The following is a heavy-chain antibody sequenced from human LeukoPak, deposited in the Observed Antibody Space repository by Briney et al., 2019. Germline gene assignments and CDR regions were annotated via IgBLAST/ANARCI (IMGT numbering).Heavy chain of an antibody. J-gene: IGHJ4*02. CDR2: IKQDGSEK. V-gene: IGHV3-7*01. CDR3: ARTWDSGYDSYYFDY. D-gene: IGHD5-12*01. CDR1: GFTFSSYW. Sequence: GGSLRLSCAASGFTFSSYWMSWVRQAPGKGLEWVANIKQDGSEKYYVGSVKGRFTISRDNAKNSLYLQMNSLRAEDTAVYYCARTWDSGYDSYYFDYWGQGTLVTVSS.